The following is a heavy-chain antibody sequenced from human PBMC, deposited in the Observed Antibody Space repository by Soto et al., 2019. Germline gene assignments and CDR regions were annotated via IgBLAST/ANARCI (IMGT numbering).Heavy chain of an antibody. J-gene: IGHJ6*03. D-gene: IGHD3-10*01. V-gene: IGHV4-34*01. CDR1: GGSFSGYQ. Sequence: QVQLQQWGAGLLKPSETLSLTCAVYGGSFSGYQWTWIRQTPGKGLEWIGEINDTGNINYNPSRKSRVTMFTDTAKKPISMKLSSVAAADTAVYYCARGLIVWFGELSRRGGYYYYMDAWGKGTMVTVSS. CDR2: INDTGNI. CDR3: ARGLIVWFGELSRRGGYYYYMDA.